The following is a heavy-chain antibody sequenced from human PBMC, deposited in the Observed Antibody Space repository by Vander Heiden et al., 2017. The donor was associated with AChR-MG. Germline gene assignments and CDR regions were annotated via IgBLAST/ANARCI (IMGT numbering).Heavy chain of an antibody. CDR1: GFTFSSYS. CDR3: ARDLSSWSGYYSGEAGMDV. J-gene: IGHJ6*02. CDR2: ISSSSSYI. V-gene: IGHV3-21*01. Sequence: EVQLVESGGGLVKPGGSLRLSCAASGFTFSSYSMNWVRQAPGKGLDWVSSISSSSSYIYYADSVKGRFTISRDNAKNSLYLQMNSLRAEDTAVYYCARDLSSWSGYYSGEAGMDVWGQGTTVTVSS. D-gene: IGHD3-3*01.